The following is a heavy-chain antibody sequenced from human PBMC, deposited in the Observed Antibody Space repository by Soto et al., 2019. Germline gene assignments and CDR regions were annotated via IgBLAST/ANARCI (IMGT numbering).Heavy chain of an antibody. CDR3: ARVERGTATTVVDDFDI. CDR2: LSNSGGT. J-gene: IGHJ3*02. V-gene: IGHV4-34*01. D-gene: IGHD1-1*01. Sequence: QVQLQQWGAGLLKPSETLSLTCAVFGGSVNSGNYYWSWIRQPPGKGLDWLGELSNSGGTHLNRSLTRRVTISVDTSKNQFSLKMCSVTAADTALYYCARVERGTATTVVDDFDIWGPGTMVTVSS. CDR1: GGSVNSGNYY.